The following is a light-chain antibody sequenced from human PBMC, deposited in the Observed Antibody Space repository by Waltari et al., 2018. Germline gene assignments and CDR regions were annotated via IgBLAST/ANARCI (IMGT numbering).Light chain of an antibody. CDR2: RSG. CDR3: AAWDDSLNGRWV. CDR1: ASNIGNNV. J-gene: IGLJ3*02. V-gene: IGLV1-44*01. Sequence: QSVLTQPPSASGTPGQGVTISCSGGASNIGNNVVNWYQQVPGKAPKLLICRSGRRPAGVPGRFSGSKSGTSASLAISGRQSEDEADYYCAAWDDSLNGRWVFGGGTKVTAL.